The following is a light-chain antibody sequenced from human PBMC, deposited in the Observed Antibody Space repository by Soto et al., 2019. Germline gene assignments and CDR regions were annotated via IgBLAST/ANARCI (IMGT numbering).Light chain of an antibody. CDR3: SSYTTIKTVV. Sequence: QSALTQPPSASGSPGQSVTISCTGTSSDVGKYDYVSWFQHHPGKAPKLIIYEVSKRPSGVPDRFSGFKSANTAYLTISGVQPEDEADYHCSSYTTIKTVVFGGGTKLTVL. CDR1: SSDVGKYDY. CDR2: EVS. J-gene: IGLJ2*01. V-gene: IGLV2-8*01.